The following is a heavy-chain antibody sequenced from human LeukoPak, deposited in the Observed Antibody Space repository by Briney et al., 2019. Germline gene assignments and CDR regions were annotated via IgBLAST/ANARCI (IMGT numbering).Heavy chain of an antibody. CDR3: ASQPYSGYGGNNWFDP. J-gene: IGHJ5*02. D-gene: IGHD5-12*01. CDR2: IYTSGST. Sequence: AETLSLTCTVSGVPISSYDRSWIRQPPGKGLEWIGRIYTSGSTNYNPSLKSRVTMSVDTSKNQFSLKLSSVTAADTAVYYCASQPYSGYGGNNWFDPWGQGTLVTVSS. CDR1: GVPISSYD. V-gene: IGHV4-4*07.